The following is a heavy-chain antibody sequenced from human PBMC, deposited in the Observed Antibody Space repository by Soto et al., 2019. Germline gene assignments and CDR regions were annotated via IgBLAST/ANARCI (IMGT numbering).Heavy chain of an antibody. D-gene: IGHD5-12*01. CDR3: ASGYDDVRLGRDYYYGMDV. V-gene: IGHV3-33*01. J-gene: IGHJ6*02. CDR2: IWYDGSNK. Sequence: GGSLRLSCAASGFTFSSYGMHWVRQAPGKGLEWVAVIWYDGSNKYYADSVKGRFTISRDNSKNTLYLQMNSLRAEDTAVYYCASGYDDVRLGRDYYYGMDVWGQGTTVTVSS. CDR1: GFTFSSYG.